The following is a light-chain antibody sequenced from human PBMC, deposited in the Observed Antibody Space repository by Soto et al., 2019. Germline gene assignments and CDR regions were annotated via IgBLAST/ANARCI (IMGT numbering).Light chain of an antibody. Sequence: IVMTQSPATLSVSPGERATLSCRASQSVTSNLAWYQQKPGQAPRLLIYAASTRATGIPARFSGSGSGTEFTLTISGLQSEDFAVYYCQQYNNWPYTFGQGTKLEVK. J-gene: IGKJ2*01. V-gene: IGKV3-15*01. CDR1: QSVTSN. CDR3: QQYNNWPYT. CDR2: AAS.